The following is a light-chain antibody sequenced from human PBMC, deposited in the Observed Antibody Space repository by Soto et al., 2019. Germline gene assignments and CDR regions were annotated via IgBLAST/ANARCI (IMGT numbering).Light chain of an antibody. V-gene: IGKV3-15*01. CDR2: RTS. CDR3: QQYNNGPPDT. CDR1: QSVNSN. J-gene: IGKJ2*01. Sequence: EIVMTQSPSTLSVSPGERATLSCRASQSVNSNLAWYQQKPGQAPRLLIFRTSTRVTGIPARFSGSVSGTEFTLTISSLQSEDFAVYYCQQYNNGPPDTFGQGTKLEIK.